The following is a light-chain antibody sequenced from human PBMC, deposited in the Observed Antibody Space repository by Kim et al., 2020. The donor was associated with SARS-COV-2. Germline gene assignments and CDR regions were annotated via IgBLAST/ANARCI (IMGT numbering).Light chain of an antibody. Sequence: ATINCKSSQSVLHSSNDKNYLAWYQQKLGQPPMLLIYWASTRESGVPDRFSGSGSGTDFTLTISSLQAEDVAVYYCQQYYRTPLTFGQGTKVDIK. V-gene: IGKV4-1*01. CDR1: QSVLHSSNDKNY. CDR2: WAS. CDR3: QQYYRTPLT. J-gene: IGKJ1*01.